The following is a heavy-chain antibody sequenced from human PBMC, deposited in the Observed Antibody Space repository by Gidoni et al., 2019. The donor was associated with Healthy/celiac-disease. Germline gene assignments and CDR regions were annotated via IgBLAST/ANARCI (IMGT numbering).Heavy chain of an antibody. D-gene: IGHD3-22*01. Sequence: EVQLLESGGGLVQPGGSLTLSWSASGFTFSHYPMRWVRQAPGKGLAWVSAISGSGGSTYYADSVKGRFTISRDNSKNTLYLQMNSLRAEDTAVYYCAKVGPSVSSGYLSTANFDYWGQGTLVTVSS. V-gene: IGHV3-23*01. CDR2: ISGSGGST. J-gene: IGHJ4*02. CDR1: GFTFSHYP. CDR3: AKVGPSVSSGYLSTANFDY.